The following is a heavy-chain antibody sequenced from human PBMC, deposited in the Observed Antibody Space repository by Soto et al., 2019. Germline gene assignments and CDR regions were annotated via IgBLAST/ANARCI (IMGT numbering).Heavy chain of an antibody. Sequence: EVQLVQSGAEVKKPGESLKISCKGSGYSFTSYWIGWVRQMPGKGLEWMGIIYPGDSDTRYSPSFQGQVTISADKSISTAYLQWSSLKASDTAMYYCARLGYYDSSGIAWYDYWGQGTLVTVSS. D-gene: IGHD3-22*01. CDR1: GYSFTSYW. CDR2: IYPGDSDT. J-gene: IGHJ4*02. V-gene: IGHV5-51*03. CDR3: ARLGYYDSSGIAWYDY.